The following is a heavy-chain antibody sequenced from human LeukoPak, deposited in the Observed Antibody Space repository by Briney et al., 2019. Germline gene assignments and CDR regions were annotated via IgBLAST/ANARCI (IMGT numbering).Heavy chain of an antibody. CDR1: GGSISSSSYY. CDR3: ARHSTLYYGCDY. D-gene: IGHD3-10*01. V-gene: IGHV4-39*01. Sequence: SETLSLTCTVSGGSISSSSYYWGWIRQPPGKGLEWIGSIYYSGSTYYNPSLKSRVTISVDTSKNQFSLKLSSVTAADTAVYYCARHSTLYYGCDYWGQGTLVTVSS. CDR2: IYYSGST. J-gene: IGHJ4*02.